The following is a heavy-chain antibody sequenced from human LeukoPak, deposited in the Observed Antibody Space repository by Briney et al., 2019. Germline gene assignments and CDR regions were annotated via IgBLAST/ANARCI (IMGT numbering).Heavy chain of an antibody. CDR1: GYTFTGYY. Sequence: GASVKVSCKASGYTFTGYYIHWVRQAPGQGLEWMGWINPSSGGTNPAQQFQGRVTLTRDTSISTAYMELSRLRSDDTAVYYCARDLGYYDRLDQFDCWGQGTLVTVFS. V-gene: IGHV1-2*02. CDR2: INPSSGGT. J-gene: IGHJ4*02. CDR3: ARDLGYYDRLDQFDC. D-gene: IGHD3-22*01.